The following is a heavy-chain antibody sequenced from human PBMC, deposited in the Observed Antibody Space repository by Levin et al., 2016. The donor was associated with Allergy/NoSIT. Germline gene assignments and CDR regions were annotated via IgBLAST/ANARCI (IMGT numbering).Heavy chain of an antibody. CDR3: ARDRYTVTTHYYYYGMDV. D-gene: IGHD4-17*01. V-gene: IGHV4-31*02. J-gene: IGHJ6*02. CDR2: IYYSGST. Sequence: WIRQPPGKGLEWIGYIYYSGSTYYNPSLKSRVTISVDTSKNQFSLKLSSVTAADTAVYYCARDRYTVTTHYYYYGMDVWGQGTTVTVSS.